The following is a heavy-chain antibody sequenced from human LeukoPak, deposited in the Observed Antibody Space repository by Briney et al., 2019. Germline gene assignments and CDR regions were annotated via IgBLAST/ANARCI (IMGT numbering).Heavy chain of an antibody. CDR2: IYYSGST. Sequence: SETLSLTCTVSGGSISSYFWSWIRQPPGKGLEWIGYIYYSGSTNYNPSLKSRVIISVDASRSHFSLKLSSVTAADTAVYYCAVFGDSSSWKDAFDIWGQGTMVTVSS. V-gene: IGHV4-59*12. J-gene: IGHJ3*02. D-gene: IGHD6-13*01. CDR1: GGSISSYF. CDR3: AVFGDSSSWKDAFDI.